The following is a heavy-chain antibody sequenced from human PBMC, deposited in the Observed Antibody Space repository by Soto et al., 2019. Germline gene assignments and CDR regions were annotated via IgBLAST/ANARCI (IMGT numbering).Heavy chain of an antibody. V-gene: IGHV3-23*01. CDR1: GFTFSRDG. J-gene: IGHJ4*02. CDR3: AKERATTTASAY. CDR2: ISDNVGST. D-gene: IGHD4-17*01. Sequence: GGSLRLSCAASGFTFSRDGLSWDCRAPGGGLEWLSLISDNVGSTYHADSVKGRFTISKDNPKNTLSRQMNSLRAGNPALYSGAKERATTTASAYGGQGALAPVSS.